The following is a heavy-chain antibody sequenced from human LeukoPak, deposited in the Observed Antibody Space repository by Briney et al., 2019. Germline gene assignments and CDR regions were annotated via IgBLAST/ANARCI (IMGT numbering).Heavy chain of an antibody. J-gene: IGHJ4*02. CDR3: ARLTVLLWFGEFDGFDY. Sequence: SETLSLTCTVSGGSISSGGYYWGWIRQPPGKGLEWIGSIYYSGSTYYNPSLKSRVTISVDTSKNQFSLKLSSVTAADTAVYYCARLTVLLWFGEFDGFDYWGQGTLVTVSS. CDR2: IYYSGST. D-gene: IGHD3-10*01. V-gene: IGHV4-39*01. CDR1: GGSISSGGYY.